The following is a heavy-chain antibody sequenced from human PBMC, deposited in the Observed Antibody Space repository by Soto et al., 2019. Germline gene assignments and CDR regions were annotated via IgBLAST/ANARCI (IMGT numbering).Heavy chain of an antibody. Sequence: EVQLLESGGGLVQPGGSLRLSCAASGFTFSSYAMSWVRQAPGKGLEWVSTISGSGGSTYYADSVKGRFTISRDNSKNPLYLQMNSLRAEDTAVYYCAKEEAYYDILTGYYRTPPDYWGQGTLVTVSS. J-gene: IGHJ4*02. D-gene: IGHD3-9*01. CDR1: GFTFSSYA. CDR2: ISGSGGST. CDR3: AKEEAYYDILTGYYRTPPDY. V-gene: IGHV3-23*01.